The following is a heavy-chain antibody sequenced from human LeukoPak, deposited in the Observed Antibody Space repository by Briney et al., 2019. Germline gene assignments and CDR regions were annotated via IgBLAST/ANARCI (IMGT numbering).Heavy chain of an antibody. J-gene: IGHJ4*02. V-gene: IGHV3-74*01. CDR3: VRGVPVTPGIDY. CDR2: ICTDETTI. D-gene: IGHD2-2*01. CDR1: GFTFSNYC. Sequence: PGGSLRLSCAASGFTFSNYCMHWVRQPPGKGLVWVSQICTDETTIRSADSVKGRFTTSRDNAKNTLYLQMSSLRVEDTAVYYCVRGVPVTPGIDYWGQGTLVTVSS.